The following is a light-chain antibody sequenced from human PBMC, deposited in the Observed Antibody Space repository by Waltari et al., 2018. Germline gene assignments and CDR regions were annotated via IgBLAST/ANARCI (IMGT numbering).Light chain of an antibody. J-gene: IGKJ5*01. V-gene: IGKV3-11*01. Sequence: EIVLTQSPATLSLSPGERATLSCMASQSVTSYLAWYQQKPGQAPRLLNYDASNRATGIPARFSGSGSGTDFTLTISSLEPEDFAVYYCQQRSNWPITFGQGTRLEIK. CDR3: QQRSNWPIT. CDR2: DAS. CDR1: QSVTSY.